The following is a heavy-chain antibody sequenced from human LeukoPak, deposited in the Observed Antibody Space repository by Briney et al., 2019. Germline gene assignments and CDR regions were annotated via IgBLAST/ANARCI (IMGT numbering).Heavy chain of an antibody. V-gene: IGHV3-7*01. D-gene: IGHD3-3*01. CDR3: ARPSTIDAFDI. CDR1: GFTFSSSW. CDR2: IKQDGSEK. Sequence: GGSLRLSCAASGFTFSSSWMSWVRQAPGKGLEWVANIKQDGSEKYYVDSVKGRFTISRDNAKNTLYLQMNSLRAEDTAVYYCARPSTIDAFDIWGQGTMVTVSS. J-gene: IGHJ3*02.